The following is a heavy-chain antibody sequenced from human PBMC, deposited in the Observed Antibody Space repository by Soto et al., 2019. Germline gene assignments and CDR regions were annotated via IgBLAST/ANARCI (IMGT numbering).Heavy chain of an antibody. D-gene: IGHD3-10*01. Sequence: PSETLSLTCTVSGGSFSSGGYYWSWIREHPGKGLEWIGYIYYSGSTYYNPSLKSRVTISVDTSKNQFSLKLSSVTAADTAVYYCASGFGESEPYYYYGMDVWGQGTTVTVSS. CDR1: GGSFSSGGYY. J-gene: IGHJ6*02. V-gene: IGHV4-31*02. CDR3: ASGFGESEPYYYYGMDV. CDR2: IYYSGST.